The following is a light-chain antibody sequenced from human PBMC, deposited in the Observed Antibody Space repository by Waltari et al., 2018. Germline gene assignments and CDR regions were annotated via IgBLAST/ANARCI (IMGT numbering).Light chain of an antibody. CDR3: QQYNTFKYT. CDR2: KAS. V-gene: IGKV1-5*03. J-gene: IGKJ2*01. Sequence: DIQLTQSPSPLSASVGDSVTITCQASQRISYWLAWYQQKPGKAPKLLIYKASTLESGVPSRFSGSGFGTEFTLTISSLEPDDFATYYCQQYNTFKYTFGQGTKLEI. CDR1: QRISYW.